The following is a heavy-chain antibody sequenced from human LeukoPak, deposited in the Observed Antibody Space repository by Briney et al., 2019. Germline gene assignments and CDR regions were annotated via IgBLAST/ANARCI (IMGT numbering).Heavy chain of an antibody. CDR3: ARDYYYDSSGYGDAFDI. V-gene: IGHV4-39*07. Sequence: SETLSLTCTVSGGSISSSSYYWGWIRQPPGKGLEWIGSLYYSGSTYYNPSLKSRVTISVDTSKNQFSLKLSSVTAADTAVYYCARDYYYDSSGYGDAFDICGQGTIVTVSS. D-gene: IGHD3-22*01. CDR2: LYYSGST. J-gene: IGHJ3*02. CDR1: GGSISSSSYY.